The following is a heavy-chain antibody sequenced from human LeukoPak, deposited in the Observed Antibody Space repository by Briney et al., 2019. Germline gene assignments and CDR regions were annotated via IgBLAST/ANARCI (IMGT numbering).Heavy chain of an antibody. CDR1: GFTFSSYS. Sequence: GGSLRLSCAAPGFTFSSYSMNWVRQAPGKGLEWVSSISSSSSYIYYADSVKGRFTISRDNAKNSLYLQMNSLRAEDTAVYYCARIYCGTIWSDGRQFVDVWGKGTTVTVSS. CDR2: ISSSSSYI. V-gene: IGHV3-21*01. D-gene: IGHD2-21*01. CDR3: ARIYCGTIWSDGRQFVDV. J-gene: IGHJ6*04.